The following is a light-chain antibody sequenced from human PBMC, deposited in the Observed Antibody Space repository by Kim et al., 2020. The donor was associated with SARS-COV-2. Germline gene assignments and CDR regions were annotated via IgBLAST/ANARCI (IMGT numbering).Light chain of an antibody. CDR1: NSNIGSNP. Sequence: GTRVTISCSGSNSNIGSNPVNWYQQLPGTAPKLLIYSNNQRPSGVPDRFSGSKSGTAASLAISGLQSEDEADYYCAAWDDSLNGVVFDGGTQLTVL. CDR2: SNN. J-gene: IGLJ2*01. V-gene: IGLV1-44*01. CDR3: AAWDDSLNGVV.